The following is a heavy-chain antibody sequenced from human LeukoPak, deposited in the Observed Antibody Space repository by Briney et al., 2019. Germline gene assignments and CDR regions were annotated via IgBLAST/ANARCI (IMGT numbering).Heavy chain of an antibody. V-gene: IGHV3-21*01. CDR3: ARDANSMAPFDY. J-gene: IGHJ4*02. Sequence: GGSVRLSCAASGFTFSSYSMNWVRQAPGKGLEWVSSISSSSSYIYYADSVKGRFTISRDNAKNSLYLQMNSLRAEDTAVYYCARDANSMAPFDYWGQGTLVTVSS. CDR2: ISSSSSYI. CDR1: GFTFSSYS. D-gene: IGHD2-8*01.